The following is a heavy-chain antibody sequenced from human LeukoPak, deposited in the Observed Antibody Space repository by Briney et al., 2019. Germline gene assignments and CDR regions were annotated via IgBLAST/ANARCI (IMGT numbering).Heavy chain of an antibody. CDR1: AYTFTDYY. CDR3: ARDDCSGGSCYSYFDY. CDR2: INPNSSGT. V-gene: IGHV1-2*02. J-gene: IGHJ4*02. Sequence: ASVKVSFTASAYTFTDYYMHRVRQAPVQGHEWMGWINPNSSGTNYAQKFQGRFTMTRDTSISTAYMELSRLRSDDTAVYYCARDDCSGGSCYSYFDYWGQGTLVTVSS. D-gene: IGHD2-15*01.